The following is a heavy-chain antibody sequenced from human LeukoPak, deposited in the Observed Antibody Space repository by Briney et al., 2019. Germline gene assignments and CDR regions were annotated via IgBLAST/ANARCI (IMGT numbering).Heavy chain of an antibody. CDR1: GFTVSSSY. J-gene: IGHJ4*02. CDR3: TRGGHYSDTSGYYYAFDY. D-gene: IGHD3-22*01. CDR2: IYSGGST. Sequence: PGRSLRLSCAASGFTVSSSYMSWVRQAPGKGLEWVSIIYSGGSTYYADSVKGRFTISRDNFKNTLYLQMNSLRAEDTAVYYCTRGGHYSDTSGYYYAFDYWGQGTLVTVSS. V-gene: IGHV3-66*01.